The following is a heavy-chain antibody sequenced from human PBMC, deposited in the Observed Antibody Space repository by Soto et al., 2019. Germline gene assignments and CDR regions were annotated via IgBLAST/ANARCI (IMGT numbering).Heavy chain of an antibody. CDR1: GFSISSNY. CDR3: AKDQGSSWYEIDY. V-gene: IGHV3-66*01. CDR2: IYSGGST. Sequence: GGSLRLSCAASGFSISSNYMSWVRQAPGKGLEWLSVIYSGGSTNYADSVKGRFTISRDTFKNTLYLQMNSLRAEDTAVYYCAKDQGSSWYEIDYWGQGTLVTVSS. D-gene: IGHD6-13*01. J-gene: IGHJ4*02.